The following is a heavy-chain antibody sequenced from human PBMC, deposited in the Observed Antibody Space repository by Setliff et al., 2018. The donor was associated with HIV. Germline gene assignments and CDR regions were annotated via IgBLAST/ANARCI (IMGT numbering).Heavy chain of an antibody. J-gene: IGHJ4*02. CDR1: GFTFDDYT. CDR2: ISWDGSST. CDR3: AKSEWELLQSPIDY. Sequence: GGSLRHSCGASGFTFDDYTMHWVRQVPGKGLEWLSLISWDGSSTFYADSVKGRFTISRDNSKESLFLQMNSLTTEDTALYYCAKSEWELLQSPIDYWGQGTLVTVSS. D-gene: IGHD1-26*01. V-gene: IGHV3-43*01.